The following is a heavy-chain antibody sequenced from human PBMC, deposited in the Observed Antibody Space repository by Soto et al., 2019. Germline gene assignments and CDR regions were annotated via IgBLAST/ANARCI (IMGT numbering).Heavy chain of an antibody. Sequence: EVQLVQSGTEVKKPGESLKISCKGSGYRFTKYWIGWVRQMSGKGLEWMGISYPGDSDTTYSPSFQGQVTISADTSTSAADRQLSTMKAADTAMYYCARQSVGSPTGSFLDYWGQGTLVTFSA. CDR2: SYPGDSDT. J-gene: IGHJ4*02. CDR1: GYRFTKYW. D-gene: IGHD1-26*01. V-gene: IGHV5-51*01. CDR3: ARQSVGSPTGSFLDY.